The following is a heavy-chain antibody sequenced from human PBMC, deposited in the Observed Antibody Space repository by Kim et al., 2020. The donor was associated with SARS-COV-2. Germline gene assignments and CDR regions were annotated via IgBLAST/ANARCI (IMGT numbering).Heavy chain of an antibody. D-gene: IGHD3-3*01. V-gene: IGHV1-69*13. Sequence: SVKVSCKASVGTFSSYAISWVRQAPGQGLEWMGGIIPIFGTANYAQKFQGRVTITADESTSTAYMELSSLRSEDTAVYYCASPSSITIFGVVITQNYYYYGMDVWCQGTTVTVSS. CDR2: IIPIFGTA. CDR1: VGTFSSYA. J-gene: IGHJ6*02. CDR3: ASPSSITIFGVVITQNYYYYGMDV.